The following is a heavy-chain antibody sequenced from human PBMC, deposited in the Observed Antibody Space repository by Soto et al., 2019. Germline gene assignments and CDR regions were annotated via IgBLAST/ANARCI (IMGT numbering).Heavy chain of an antibody. D-gene: IGHD2-15*01. J-gene: IGHJ5*02. V-gene: IGHV4-59*08. Sequence: SETLSLTCAVYGGSISRYYWSWIRQPPGKGLEWIGYIYYSGSTNYNPSLKSRVTISVDTSKNQFSLKLSSVTAADTAVYYCARSLGYCSGGSCWRWFDPWGQGTLVTVSS. CDR3: ARSLGYCSGGSCWRWFDP. CDR2: IYYSGST. CDR1: GGSISRYY.